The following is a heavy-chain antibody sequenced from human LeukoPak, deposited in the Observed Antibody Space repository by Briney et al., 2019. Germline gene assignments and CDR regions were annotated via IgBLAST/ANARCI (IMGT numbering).Heavy chain of an antibody. CDR3: ARGQAPAARGYNWFDP. CDR1: GWSFNDYY. V-gene: IGHV4-34*01. D-gene: IGHD2-2*01. J-gene: IGHJ5*02. Sequence: SETLSLTCAVYGWSFNDYYWNWVRQPPGKGLEWIGEINARGDTNYNPSLKSRVTISVDSSKNQFSLTLTSMIAADTAIYYCARGQAPAARGYNWFDPWGQGTLVTVSS. CDR2: INARGDT.